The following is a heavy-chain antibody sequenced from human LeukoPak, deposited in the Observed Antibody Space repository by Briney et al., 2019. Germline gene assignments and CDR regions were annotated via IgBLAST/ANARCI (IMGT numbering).Heavy chain of an antibody. Sequence: AGGSLRLSCAASGFTFSSYAMSWVRQAPGKGLEWVSAISGNGGSTYYADSVKGRFTISRDNSKNTLYLQMNSLRAGDTAVYYCARAGNIRFDYWGQGTLVTVSS. V-gene: IGHV3-23*01. CDR2: ISGNGGST. D-gene: IGHD2/OR15-2a*01. CDR3: ARAGNIRFDY. CDR1: GFTFSSYA. J-gene: IGHJ4*02.